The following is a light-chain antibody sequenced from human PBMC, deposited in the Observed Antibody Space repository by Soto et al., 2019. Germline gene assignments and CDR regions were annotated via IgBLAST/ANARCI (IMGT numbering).Light chain of an antibody. V-gene: IGKV3D-15*02. CDR3: HQDFNLPWT. Sequence: EILVSQSPATLSVSAGERVPLFCWASQSVGRKVAWYQQKPGQAPRLLMYDTSTRATGIPVRFSGSGSGTDFTLTISSLQPEDFAVYFCHQDFNLPWTFGQGTKVDIK. CDR2: DTS. J-gene: IGKJ1*01. CDR1: QSVGRK.